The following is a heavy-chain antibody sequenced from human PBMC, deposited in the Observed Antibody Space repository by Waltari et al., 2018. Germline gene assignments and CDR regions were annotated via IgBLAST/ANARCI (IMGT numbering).Heavy chain of an antibody. D-gene: IGHD3-3*01. CDR3: ARGSRLWSGYYIPLDY. CDR2: INHSGST. CDR1: GGSFSGYY. Sequence: QVQLQQWGAGLLKPSETMSLPCAVYGGSFSGYYWSWIRQPPGKGLEWIGEINHSGSTNYNPSLKSRVTISVDTSKNQFSLKLSSVTAADTAVYYCARGSRLWSGYYIPLDYWGQGTLVTVSS. J-gene: IGHJ4*02. V-gene: IGHV4-34*01.